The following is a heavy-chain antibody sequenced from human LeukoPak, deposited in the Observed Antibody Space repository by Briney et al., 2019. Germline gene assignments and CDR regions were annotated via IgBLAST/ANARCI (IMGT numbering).Heavy chain of an antibody. V-gene: IGHV3-11*01. CDR3: ATTINHYSGSPLTDAFDL. D-gene: IGHD1-26*01. Sequence: GGSLRLSCTASGFTFSDYYLSWIRQAPGKGLEWISYISSTGSTISYADSVKGRFDISRDNTKNSLFLQMSSLRAEDTAVYYCATTINHYSGSPLTDAFDLWGQGTLVTVSS. CDR1: GFTFSDYY. J-gene: IGHJ3*01. CDR2: ISSTGSTI.